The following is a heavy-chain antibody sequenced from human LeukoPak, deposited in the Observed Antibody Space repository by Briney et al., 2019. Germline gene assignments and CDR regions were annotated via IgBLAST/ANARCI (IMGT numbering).Heavy chain of an antibody. CDR1: GFTFSSYG. CDR3: ANDLGSTYYFDY. CDR2: IRYDGSNK. Sequence: GGSLRLSCAASGFTFSSYGMHWVRQAPGKGLEWVAFIRYDGSNKYYADSVKGRFTISRDNSKNTLYLQMNSLRAEDTAAYYCANDLGSTYYFDYWGQGTLVTVSS. D-gene: IGHD2-15*01. V-gene: IGHV3-30*02. J-gene: IGHJ4*02.